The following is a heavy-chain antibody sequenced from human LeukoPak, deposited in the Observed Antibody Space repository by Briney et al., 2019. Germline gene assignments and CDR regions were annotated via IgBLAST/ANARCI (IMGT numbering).Heavy chain of an antibody. J-gene: IGHJ5*02. CDR2: INIEGSIT. V-gene: IGHV3-74*01. D-gene: IGHD7-27*01. CDR1: GFTFSTYT. Sequence: GGSLRLSCAASGFTFSTYTMNWVRQAPGKGLVWVARINIEGSITTYADSVKGRFTISRDNAKNTLYLQMNSLTAEDTAVYYCVRTLGDAWGQGTLVTVSS. CDR3: VRTLGDA.